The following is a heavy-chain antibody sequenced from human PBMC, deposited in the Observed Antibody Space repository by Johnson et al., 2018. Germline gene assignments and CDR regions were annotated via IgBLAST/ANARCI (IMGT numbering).Heavy chain of an antibody. J-gene: IGHJ6*03. Sequence: QVQLVQSGAEVKNAGASVKVSCKASGYTFTSYDINWVRQATGQGLEWMGWRNPNRGNPGYAQKFQGRVTMTRNTPIRTAYMELSSLRSEDTAVYYCAREGDPYNWNDVDYYYYYMDVWGKGTTVTVSS. CDR2: RNPNRGNP. CDR3: AREGDPYNWNDVDYYYYYMDV. CDR1: GYTFTSYD. V-gene: IGHV1-8*01. D-gene: IGHD1-20*01.